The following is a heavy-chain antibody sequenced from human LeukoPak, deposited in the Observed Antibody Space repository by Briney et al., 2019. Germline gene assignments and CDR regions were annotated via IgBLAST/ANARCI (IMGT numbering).Heavy chain of an antibody. CDR1: GFTFSSYE. J-gene: IGHJ6*02. D-gene: IGHD4-17*01. V-gene: IGHV3-23*03. CDR2: IYSGGST. CDR3: AKEDTVTTPLYYYYGMDV. Sequence: GGSLRLSCAASGFTFSSYEMNWVRQAPGKGLEWVSVIYSGGSTYYADSVKGRFTISRDNSKNTLYLQMNSLRAEDTAVYYCAKEDTVTTPLYYYYGMDVWGQGTTVTVSS.